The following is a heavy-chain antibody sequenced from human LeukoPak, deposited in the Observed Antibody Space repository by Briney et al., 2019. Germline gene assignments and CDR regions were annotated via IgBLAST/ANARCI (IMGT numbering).Heavy chain of an antibody. J-gene: IGHJ4*02. CDR2: ISAYNGNT. CDR1: GYTFTRYG. V-gene: IGHV1-18*01. D-gene: IGHD6-13*01. Sequence: ASVKVSCKPSGYTFTRYGISWVRQAPEKGFEWMGWISAYNGNTHLAQKFQGRVTVTTDTSTNTAYMELRSLRSDDTAIYYCARDLRPGVEAVGFDYWGQGTLVTVSS. CDR3: ARDLRPGVEAVGFDY.